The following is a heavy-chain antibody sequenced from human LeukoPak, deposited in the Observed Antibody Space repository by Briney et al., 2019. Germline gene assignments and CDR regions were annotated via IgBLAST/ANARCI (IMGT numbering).Heavy chain of an antibody. Sequence: SQTLSLTCTVSGGSISSGSYYWSWIRQPAGKGLEWIGRIYTSGSTNYNPSLKSRVTISVDTSKNQFSLKLSSVTAADTAVYYCARHGDIVVVPAAPSRSAWFDPWGQGTLVTVSS. CDR1: GGSISSGSYY. V-gene: IGHV4-61*02. D-gene: IGHD2-2*01. CDR3: ARHGDIVVVPAAPSRSAWFDP. CDR2: IYTSGST. J-gene: IGHJ5*02.